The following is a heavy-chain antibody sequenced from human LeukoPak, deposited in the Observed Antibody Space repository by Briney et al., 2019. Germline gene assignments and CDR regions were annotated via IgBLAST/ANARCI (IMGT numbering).Heavy chain of an antibody. CDR1: GDSISSGNFC. Sequence: SETLSLTCTVSGDSISSGNFCWGWIRQPPGKELQWIGSIYYNGITHYNPSLESRVTISADTSTNEVSLKLRSVTAADTAMYYCARDHGDFVQHDWGQGTLVTVSS. CDR3: ARDHGDFVQHD. D-gene: IGHD4-17*01. J-gene: IGHJ4*02. V-gene: IGHV4-39*01. CDR2: IYYNGIT.